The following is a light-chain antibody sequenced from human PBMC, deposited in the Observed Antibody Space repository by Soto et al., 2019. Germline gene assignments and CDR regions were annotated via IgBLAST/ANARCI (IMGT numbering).Light chain of an antibody. J-gene: IGKJ1*01. CDR3: QQYYNWPPWT. CDR1: QGVSHN. CDR2: ETS. V-gene: IGKV3-15*01. Sequence: EVVMTQSPALLSVSPGETVTLSCRASQGVSHNLAWYQQKPGPAPRLLIYETSTRATGIPARFSGSGSGTEFTLTISSLQSEDFAVYYCQQYYNWPPWTFGQGTKVEIK.